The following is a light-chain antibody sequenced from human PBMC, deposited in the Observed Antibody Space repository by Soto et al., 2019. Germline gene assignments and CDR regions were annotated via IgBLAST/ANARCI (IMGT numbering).Light chain of an antibody. V-gene: IGKV1-39*01. Sequence: IQLTQSPCCLSASVGDRVTITCRASQSISSYLNWYQQKPGKAPKLLIYAASSLQSGVPSRFSGSGSGTDFTLTISSLQPEDFATYYCQQSYSTPITFGQGARLEI. CDR2: AAS. CDR3: QQSYSTPIT. CDR1: QSISSY. J-gene: IGKJ5*01.